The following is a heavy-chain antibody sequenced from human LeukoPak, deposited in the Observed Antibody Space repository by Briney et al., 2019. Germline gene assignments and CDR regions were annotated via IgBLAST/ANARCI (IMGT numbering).Heavy chain of an antibody. V-gene: IGHV1-18*01. D-gene: IGHD3-3*01. CDR2: ISAYNGNT. CDR1: GYTFTSYG. Sequence: ASVKASCKASGYTFTSYGISWVRQAPGQGLEWMGWISAYNGNTNYAQKLQGRVTMTTDTSTSTAYMELRSLRSDDTAVYYCARGGSITIFGVVITGDWFDPWGQGTLVTVSS. CDR3: ARGGSITIFGVVITGDWFDP. J-gene: IGHJ5*02.